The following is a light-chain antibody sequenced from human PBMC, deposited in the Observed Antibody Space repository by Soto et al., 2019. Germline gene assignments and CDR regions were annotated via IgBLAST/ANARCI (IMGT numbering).Light chain of an antibody. CDR2: AAS. CDR1: QGISSY. J-gene: IGKJ4*01. CDR3: LQPKYYPLT. Sequence: DIPLTQSPSFLSASVGDRVTITCRASQGISSYLAWYQQKPERAANLLVYAASTLQAVVTSRFSGSGSGTEFTLTISSLPPEDFATYYYLQPKYYPLTFGGGTKVEIK. V-gene: IGKV1-9*01.